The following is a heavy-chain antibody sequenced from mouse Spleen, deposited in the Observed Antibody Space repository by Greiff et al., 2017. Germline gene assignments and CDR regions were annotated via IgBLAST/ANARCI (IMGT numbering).Heavy chain of an antibody. CDR3: ARRMITTWFAY. J-gene: IGHJ3*01. CDR2: ISSGGGNT. V-gene: IGHV5-9*01. Sequence: EVMLVESGGGLVKLGGSLKISCAASGFTFSSYAMSWVRQTPEKRLEWVATISSGGGNTYYPDSVKGRFTISRDNAKNTLYLQMSSLKSEDTDMYYCARRMITTWFAYWGQGTLVTVSA. D-gene: IGHD2-4*01. CDR1: GFTFSSYA.